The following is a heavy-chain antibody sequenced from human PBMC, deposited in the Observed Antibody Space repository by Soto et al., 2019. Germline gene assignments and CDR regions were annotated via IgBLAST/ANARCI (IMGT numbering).Heavy chain of an antibody. V-gene: IGHV3-30-3*01. CDR1: GFTFSSYA. CDR3: ARVMGMGNWDHYYYGMDV. J-gene: IGHJ6*02. Sequence: QVQLVESGGGVVQPGRSLRLSFAASGFTFSSYAMHWVRQAPGKGLEWVAVISYDGSNKYYADSVKGRFTISRDNSKNTLYLQMSSLRAEDTAVYYCARVMGMGNWDHYYYGMDVWGQGTTVTVSS. CDR2: ISYDGSNK. D-gene: IGHD7-27*01.